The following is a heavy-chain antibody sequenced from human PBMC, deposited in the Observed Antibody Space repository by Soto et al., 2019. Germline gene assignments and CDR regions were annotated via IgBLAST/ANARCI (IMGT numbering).Heavy chain of an antibody. CDR3: ASSQKGYNWNYFDH. V-gene: IGHV4-39*01. J-gene: IGHJ4*02. Sequence: PSETLSLTCAVSGGSISGSYYYWGWLRQSPGRGPEGIGSVFYTGFTSYNPSLESRVSVSVDTSKNQFSLKVSAVTAADTAVYYCASSQKGYNWNYFDHWGQGALVTVSS. CDR2: VFYTGFT. D-gene: IGHD1-20*01. CDR1: GGSISGSYYY.